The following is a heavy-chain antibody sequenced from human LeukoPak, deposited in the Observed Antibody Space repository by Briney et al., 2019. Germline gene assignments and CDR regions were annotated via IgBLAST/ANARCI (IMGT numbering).Heavy chain of an antibody. V-gene: IGHV1-46*01. J-gene: IGHJ4*02. Sequence: ASVKVSCKASGYTLTSYYMHWVRQAPGQGLEWMGIINPSGGSTTYAPNFQGRVTMARDTSTSTVYMELSSLRSEDTAVYFCARGGTDYYDSSGFSGYWGQGTLVTVSS. CDR3: ARGGTDYYDSSGFSGY. CDR1: GYTLTSYY. D-gene: IGHD3-22*01. CDR2: INPSGGST.